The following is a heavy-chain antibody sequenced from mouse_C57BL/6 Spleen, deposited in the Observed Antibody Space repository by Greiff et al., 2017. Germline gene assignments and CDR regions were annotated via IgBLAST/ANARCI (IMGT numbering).Heavy chain of an antibody. CDR2: ISSGSSTI. V-gene: IGHV5-17*01. J-gene: IGHJ1*03. D-gene: IGHD1-1*01. CDR1: GFTFSDYG. CDR3: ARYYYGSSYVGWYFDV. Sequence: DVKLVESGGGLVKPGGSLKLSCAASGFTFSDYGMHWVRQAPEKGLEWVAYISSGSSTIYYADTVKGRFTISRDNAKNTLFLQMTSLRSEDTAMYYCARYYYGSSYVGWYFDVWGTGTTVTGSS.